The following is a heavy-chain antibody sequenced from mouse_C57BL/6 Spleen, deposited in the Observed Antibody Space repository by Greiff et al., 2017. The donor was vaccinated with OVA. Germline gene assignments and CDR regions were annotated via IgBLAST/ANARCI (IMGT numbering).Heavy chain of an antibody. J-gene: IGHJ3*01. CDR2: ISYDGSN. V-gene: IGHV3-6*01. CDR3: AREETGILFAY. Sequence: EVKVEESGPGLVKPSQSLSLTCSVTGYSITSGYYWNWIRQFPGNKLEWMGYISYDGSNNYNPSLKNRISITRDTSKNQFFLKLNSVTTEDTATYYCAREETGILFAYWGQGTLVTVSA. CDR1: GYSITSGYY.